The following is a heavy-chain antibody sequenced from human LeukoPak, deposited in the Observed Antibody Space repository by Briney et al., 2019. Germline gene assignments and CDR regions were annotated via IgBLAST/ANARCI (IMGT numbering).Heavy chain of an antibody. CDR1: GFNFSDYG. CDR2: VSYDGGKM. D-gene: IGHD1-26*01. J-gene: IGHJ3*02. V-gene: IGHV3-30*18. Sequence: GGSLRLSCVGSGFNFSDYGMQWVRQAPGKGLDWMALVSYDGGKMHYADSVRGRIAISRDNSKNTLYLQMNSLRAEDTAVYYCAKEGIVGAPGAFDIWGQGTMVTVSS. CDR3: AKEGIVGAPGAFDI.